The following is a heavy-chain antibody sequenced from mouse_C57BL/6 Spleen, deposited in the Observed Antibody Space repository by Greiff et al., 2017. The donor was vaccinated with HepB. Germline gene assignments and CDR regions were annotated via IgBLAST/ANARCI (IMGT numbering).Heavy chain of an antibody. J-gene: IGHJ2*01. CDR2: ISDGGSYS. D-gene: IGHD2-4*01. V-gene: IGHV5-4*01. Sequence: EVQLVESGGGLVKPGGSLKLSCAASGFTFSSYAMSWVRQTPEKRLEWVATISDGGSYSYYPDNVKVRFTISRDNAKNNLYLQMSHLKSEDAAMYYCARDRVYDYDGYYFDYWGQGTTLTVSS. CDR1: GFTFSSYA. CDR3: ARDRVYDYDGYYFDY.